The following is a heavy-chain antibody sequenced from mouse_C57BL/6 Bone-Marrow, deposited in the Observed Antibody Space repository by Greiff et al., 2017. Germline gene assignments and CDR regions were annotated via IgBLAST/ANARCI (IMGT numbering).Heavy chain of an antibody. CDR1: GFTFSSYG. J-gene: IGHJ4*01. V-gene: IGHV5-6*01. CDR2: ISSGGSYT. Sequence: EVQLVESGGDLVKPGGSLKLSCAASGFTFSSYGTSWVRQTPDKRLEWVATISSGGSYTYYPDSVKGRFTISRDNAKNTLYLQMSSLKSEDTAMYYCARQAYWGQGTSVTVSS. CDR3: ARQAY.